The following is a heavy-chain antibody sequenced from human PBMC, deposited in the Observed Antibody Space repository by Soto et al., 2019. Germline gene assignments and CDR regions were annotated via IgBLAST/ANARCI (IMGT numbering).Heavy chain of an antibody. V-gene: IGHV3-15*01. CDR1: GFTFSNAW. CDR3: TTDAPWYSRNWYWDAFDI. CDR2: IKSKTDGGTT. D-gene: IGHD6-13*01. Sequence: PGGSLRLSCAASGFTFSNAWMSWVRQAPGKGLEWVGRIKSKTDGGTTDYAAPVKGRFTISRDDSKNTLYLQMNSLKTEDTAVYYFTTDAPWYSRNWYWDAFDIWGQGTMVTVSS. J-gene: IGHJ3*02.